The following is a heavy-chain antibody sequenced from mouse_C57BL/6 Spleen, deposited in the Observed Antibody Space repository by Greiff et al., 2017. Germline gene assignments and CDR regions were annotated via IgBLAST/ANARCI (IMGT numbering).Heavy chain of an antibody. D-gene: IGHD2-4*01. V-gene: IGHV5-4*01. CDR3: ARDDYDGAMDY. CDR2: ISDGGSYT. CDR1: GFTFSSYA. Sequence: EVQVVESGGGLVKPGGSLKLSCAASGFTFSSYAMSWVRQTPEKRLEWVATISDGGSYTYYPDNVKGRFTISRDNAKNNLYLQMSHLKSEDTAMYYCARDDYDGAMDYWGQGTSVTVSS. J-gene: IGHJ4*01.